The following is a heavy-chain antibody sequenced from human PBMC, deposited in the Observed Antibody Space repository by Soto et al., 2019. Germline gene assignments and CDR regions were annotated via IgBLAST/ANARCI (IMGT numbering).Heavy chain of an antibody. D-gene: IGHD3-22*01. CDR2: IYPGASDT. V-gene: IGHV5-51*07. Sequence: GESLKLSCTGSGYIFTSYWIGWVHQLPVKGLEWMGIIYPGASDTRYSPSFQGQVTISADKSISTAYLQWSSLKASDTAMYYCARSESKVVMRTNWFDPWGQGTLVTVSS. CDR1: GYIFTSYW. CDR3: ARSESKVVMRTNWFDP. J-gene: IGHJ5*02.